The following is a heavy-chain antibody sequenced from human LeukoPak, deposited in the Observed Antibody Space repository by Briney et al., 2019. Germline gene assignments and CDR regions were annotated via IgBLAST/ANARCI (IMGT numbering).Heavy chain of an antibody. Sequence: GGSLRLSCAASGFTFSSYSMNWVRQAPGKGLGWVSSISSSSSYIYYADSVKGRFTISRDNAKNSLYLQMNSLRAEDTAVYYCARDVGAYGYFDYWGQGTLVTVSS. D-gene: IGHD1-26*01. J-gene: IGHJ4*02. V-gene: IGHV3-21*01. CDR1: GFTFSSYS. CDR3: ARDVGAYGYFDY. CDR2: ISSSSSYI.